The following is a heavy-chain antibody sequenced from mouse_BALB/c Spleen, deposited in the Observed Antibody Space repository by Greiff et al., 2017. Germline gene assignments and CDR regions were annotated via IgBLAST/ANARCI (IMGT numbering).Heavy chain of an antibody. D-gene: IGHD2-4*01. CDR1: GFSLTSYG. Sequence: VNLVESGPGLVAPSQSLSITCTVSGFSLTSYGVHWVRQPPGKGLEWLGVIWAGGSTNYNSALMSRLSISKDNSKSQVFLKMNSLQTDDTAMYYCARDGGLRGYFDVWGAGTTVTVSS. J-gene: IGHJ1*01. CDR3: ARDGGLRGYFDV. CDR2: IWAGGST. V-gene: IGHV2-9*02.